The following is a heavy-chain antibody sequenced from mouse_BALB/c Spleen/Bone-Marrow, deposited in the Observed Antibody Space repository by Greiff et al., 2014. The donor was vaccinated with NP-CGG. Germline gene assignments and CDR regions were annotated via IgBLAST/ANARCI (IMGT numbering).Heavy chain of an antibody. CDR3: ARGGNYFYY. J-gene: IGHJ2*01. CDR1: GFNIKDTY. CDR2: IDPANGNT. V-gene: IGHV14-3*02. Sequence: VKLVESGAELVKPGASVKLSCTASGFNIKDTYMHWVKQRPEQGLEWIGRIDPANGNTKYDPKFQGKATITADASSNTAYLQLSSLTSEDTAVYYCARGGNYFYYWGQGTTLTVSS.